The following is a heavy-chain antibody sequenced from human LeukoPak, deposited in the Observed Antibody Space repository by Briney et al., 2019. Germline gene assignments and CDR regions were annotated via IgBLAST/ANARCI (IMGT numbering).Heavy chain of an antibody. CDR2: VYNSGDT. J-gene: IGHJ4*02. Sequence: SETLSLTCTVSGGSTSSDYWSWIRQSPGKGLEWVGYVYNSGDTGKNPSLKSRVTISVDTSKNQFSLKLSSVTAADTAVYYCARLGWYYYDSSGYQYYFDYWGQGTLVTVSS. V-gene: IGHV4-4*08. D-gene: IGHD3-22*01. CDR3: ARLGWYYYDSSGYQYYFDY. CDR1: GGSTSSDY.